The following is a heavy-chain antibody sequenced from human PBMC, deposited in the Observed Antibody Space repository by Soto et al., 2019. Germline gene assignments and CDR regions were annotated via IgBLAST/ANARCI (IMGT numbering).Heavy chain of an antibody. J-gene: IGHJ4*02. CDR3: AREPPYPSYCSSTSCYGDYFDY. CDR1: GFTFSNAW. V-gene: IGHV3-15*01. D-gene: IGHD2-2*01. CDR2: IKSKTDGGTT. Sequence: GGSLRLSCAASGFTFSNAWMSWVRQAPGKGLEWVGRIKSKTDGGTTDYAAPVKGRFTISRDDSKNTLYLQMNSLRAEDTAVYYCAREPPYPSYCSSTSCYGDYFDYWGQGTLVTVSS.